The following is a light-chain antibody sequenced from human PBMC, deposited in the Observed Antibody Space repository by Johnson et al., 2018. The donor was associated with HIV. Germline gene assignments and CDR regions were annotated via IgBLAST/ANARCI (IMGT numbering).Light chain of an antibody. V-gene: IGLV1-51*02. CDR1: SSNIGNNY. Sequence: QSVLTQPPSVSAAPGQKVTISCYGSSSNIGNNYVSWYQQLPGTAPKLLIYENNKRPSGIPDRFSGSKSGTSATLGITGLQTGDEADYYCGTWDSSLSAGGFVFGTGTKVTVL. J-gene: IGLJ1*01. CDR3: GTWDSSLSAGGFV. CDR2: ENN.